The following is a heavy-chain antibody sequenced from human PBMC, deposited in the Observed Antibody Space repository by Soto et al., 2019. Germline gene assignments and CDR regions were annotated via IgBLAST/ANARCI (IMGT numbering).Heavy chain of an antibody. CDR3: AREGYTFGPGAVSGAFDI. D-gene: IGHD2-2*02. CDR1: GGTFGSNA. J-gene: IGHJ3*02. CDR2: IIPILGTT. V-gene: IGHV1-69*12. Sequence: QVQLVQSGAEVRRPGSSVKVSCKASGGTFGSNAISWVRQAPGQGLEWMGGIIPILGTTNNAQKFQGRVTISAXEXTXTTXMELSSLRSEETAIYYCAREGYTFGPGAVSGAFDIWGQGTVVTVSS.